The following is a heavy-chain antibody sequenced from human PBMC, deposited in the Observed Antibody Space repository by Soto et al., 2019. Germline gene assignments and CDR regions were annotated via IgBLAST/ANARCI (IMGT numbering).Heavy chain of an antibody. V-gene: IGHV3-11*01. J-gene: IGHJ1*01. CDR1: GFTFSDYY. CDR2: ISSSGSTI. CDR3: ARGVGYCGGDCYWLYFQH. D-gene: IGHD2-21*01. Sequence: TGGSLKLSCAASGFTFSDYYMSWIRQAPGKGLEWVSYISSSGSTIYYADSVKGRFTISRDNAKNSLYLQMNSLRAEDTAVYYCARGVGYCGGDCYWLYFQHWGQGTLVTVSS.